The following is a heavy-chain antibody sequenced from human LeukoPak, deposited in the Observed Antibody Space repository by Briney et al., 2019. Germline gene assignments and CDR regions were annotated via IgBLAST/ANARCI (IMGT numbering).Heavy chain of an antibody. CDR3: ARGPYSSSWYRRYNWFDP. J-gene: IGHJ5*02. D-gene: IGHD6-13*01. CDR2: INHGGST. CDR1: GGSFSGYY. Sequence: SETLSLTCAVYGGSFSGYYWSWIRQPPGKGLEWIGEINHGGSTNYNPSLKSRVTISVDTSKNQFSLKLSSVTAADTAVYYCARGPYSSSWYRRYNWFDPWGQGTLVTVSS. V-gene: IGHV4-34*01.